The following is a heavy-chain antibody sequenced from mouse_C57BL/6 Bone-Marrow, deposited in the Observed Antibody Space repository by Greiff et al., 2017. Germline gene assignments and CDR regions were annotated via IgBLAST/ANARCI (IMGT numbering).Heavy chain of an antibody. V-gene: IGHV5-17*01. J-gene: IGHJ2*01. CDR2: ISSGSSTI. CDR3: ARRDYPFFDY. Sequence: IEESGGGLVKPGGSLKLSCAASGFTFSDYGMHWVRQAPEKGLEWVAYISSGSSTIYYADTVKGRFTISRDNAKNTLFLQMTSLRSEDTAMYYCARRDYPFFDYCGQCTTLPVSS. D-gene: IGHD2-4*01. CDR1: GFTFSDYG.